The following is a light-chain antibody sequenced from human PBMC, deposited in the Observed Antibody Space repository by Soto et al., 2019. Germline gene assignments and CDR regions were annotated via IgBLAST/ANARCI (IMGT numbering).Light chain of an antibody. CDR2: ATS. V-gene: IGKV1D-12*01. J-gene: IGKJ4*01. CDR3: QQAHSFPLT. CDR1: QGINNW. Sequence: DIQMTQSPSSVSASVGDRVTITCRASQGINNWLVWYQQKPGKAPKLLIYATSSLQSVVPSRFSGSGSATDFTLTISSLQPEDFATYYCQQAHSFPLTFGGGNKVEIK.